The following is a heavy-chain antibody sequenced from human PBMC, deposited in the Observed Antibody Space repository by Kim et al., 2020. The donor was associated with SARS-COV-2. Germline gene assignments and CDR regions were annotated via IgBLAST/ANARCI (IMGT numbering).Heavy chain of an antibody. Sequence: SETLSLTCTVSGGSISSSSYYWGWIRQPPGKGLEWIGSIYYSGSTYYNPSLKSRVTISVDTSKNQFSLKLSSVTAADTAVYYCARHTGDGYNLLPLYFDYWGQGTLVTVSS. J-gene: IGHJ4*02. D-gene: IGHD5-12*01. CDR3: ARHTGDGYNLLPLYFDY. CDR2: IYYSGST. V-gene: IGHV4-39*01. CDR1: GGSISSSSYY.